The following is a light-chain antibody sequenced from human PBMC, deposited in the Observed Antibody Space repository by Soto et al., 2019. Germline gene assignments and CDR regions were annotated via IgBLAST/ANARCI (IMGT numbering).Light chain of an antibody. V-gene: IGKV3-20*01. Sequence: EFVLTQSPGTLSLSPGERATLSCRASQSVSSSYLAWYQQKPGQAPRLLIYRASSRATGIPDTFSGSGSGTDFTLTISRLEPEDFAVYYCQQYGSSPYTFGQGAKLEIK. CDR2: RAS. CDR3: QQYGSSPYT. CDR1: QSVSSSY. J-gene: IGKJ2*01.